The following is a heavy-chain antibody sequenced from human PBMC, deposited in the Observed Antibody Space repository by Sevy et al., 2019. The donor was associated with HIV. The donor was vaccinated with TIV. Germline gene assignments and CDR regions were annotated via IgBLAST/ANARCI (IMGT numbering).Heavy chain of an antibody. J-gene: IGHJ4*02. V-gene: IGHV4-59*08. CDR3: AGPILSYNSGWSYYDS. CDR1: GGSITSLY. Sequence: SETLSLTCTVSGGSITSLYWNWIRQPPGKGLEWIANIYYNGHINYNPSLRSRVTISSDTSKNQFSLKLNSVTAADTAIYYCAGPILSYNSGWSYYDSWGQGTVVTVSS. CDR2: IYYNGHI. D-gene: IGHD6-19*01.